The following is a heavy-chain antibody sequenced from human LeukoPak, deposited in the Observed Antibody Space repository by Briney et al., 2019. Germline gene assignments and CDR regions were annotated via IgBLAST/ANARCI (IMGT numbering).Heavy chain of an antibody. CDR3: ATGSMVRGVIGYYYYYGMGV. Sequence: GASVNVSCKASGFTFTSSAMQWVRQARGQRLEWIGWIVVGSGNTNYAQKFQERVTITRDMSTSTAYMELSSLRSEDTAVYYCATGSMVRGVIGYYYYYGMGVWGQGTTVTVSS. J-gene: IGHJ6*02. CDR1: GFTFTSSA. V-gene: IGHV1-58*02. CDR2: IVVGSGNT. D-gene: IGHD3-10*01.